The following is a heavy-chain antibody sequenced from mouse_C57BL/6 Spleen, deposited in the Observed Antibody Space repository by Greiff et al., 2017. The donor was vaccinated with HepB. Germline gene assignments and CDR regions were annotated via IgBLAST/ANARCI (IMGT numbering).Heavy chain of an antibody. V-gene: IGHV3-6*01. J-gene: IGHJ2*01. CDR1: GYSITSGYY. Sequence: ESGPGLVKPSQSLSLTCSVTGYSITSGYYWNWIRQFPGNKLEWMGYISYDGSNNYNPSLKNRISITRDTSKNQFFLKLNSVTTEDTATYYCARGGLYYFDYWGQGTTLTVSS. CDR3: ARGGLYYFDY. CDR2: ISYDGSN.